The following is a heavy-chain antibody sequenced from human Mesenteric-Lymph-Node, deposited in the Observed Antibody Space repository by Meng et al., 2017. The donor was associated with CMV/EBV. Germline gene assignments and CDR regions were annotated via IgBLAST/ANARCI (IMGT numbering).Heavy chain of an antibody. D-gene: IGHD7-27*01. CDR2: ISSSSSYI. CDR1: GFTLSSYA. CDR3: ARAWGTHLGYYGMDV. J-gene: IGHJ6*02. Sequence: GESLKISCAASGFTLSSYAMSWVRQAPGKGLEWVSSISSSSSYIYYADSVKGRFTISRDNAKNSLYLQMNSLRAEDTAVYYCARAWGTHLGYYGMDVWGQGTTVTVSS. V-gene: IGHV3-21*01.